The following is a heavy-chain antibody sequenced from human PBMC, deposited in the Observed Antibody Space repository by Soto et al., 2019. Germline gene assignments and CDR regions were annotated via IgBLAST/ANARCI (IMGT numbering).Heavy chain of an antibody. J-gene: IGHJ4*02. Sequence: QVPLVQSGAEVKKPGASVKVSCKASGYTFTNYGISWVRQAPGQGLEWMGWVSAYNGNTNYGKKFQGRVTLTTDTSTTTAHMELRSLRSDDTAVYYCATTTATGYFDYWGQGTLVTVSS. D-gene: IGHD1-1*01. CDR2: VSAYNGNT. CDR3: ATTTATGYFDY. CDR1: GYTFTNYG. V-gene: IGHV1-18*01.